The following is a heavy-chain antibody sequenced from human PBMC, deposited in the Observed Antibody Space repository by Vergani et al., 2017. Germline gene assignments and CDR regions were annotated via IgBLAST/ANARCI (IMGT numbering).Heavy chain of an antibody. Sequence: QVQLQESGPGLVKPSQTLSITCTVSGGSISSGSYYWSWIRQPAGKGLEWIGRIYTSGSTNYNPSLKSRVTISVEAYKNQFSLKLRSVTASDTAVYYCSRDLCGYFDYWGQGTLVTVSS. CDR3: SRDLCGYFDY. CDR1: GGSISSGSYY. CDR2: IYTSGST. J-gene: IGHJ4*02. V-gene: IGHV4-61*02.